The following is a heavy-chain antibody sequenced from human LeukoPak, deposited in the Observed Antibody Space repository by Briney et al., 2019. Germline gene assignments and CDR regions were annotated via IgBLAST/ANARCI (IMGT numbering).Heavy chain of an antibody. Sequence: SETLSLTCTVSGGSISSYYWSWIRQPLGKGLEWIGYIYYSGSTNYNPSLKSRVTISVDTSKNQFSLKLSSVTAADTAVYYCARTDAEYFQHWGQGTLVTVSS. CDR2: IYYSGST. CDR1: GGSISSYY. J-gene: IGHJ1*01. CDR3: ARTDAEYFQH. V-gene: IGHV4-59*01.